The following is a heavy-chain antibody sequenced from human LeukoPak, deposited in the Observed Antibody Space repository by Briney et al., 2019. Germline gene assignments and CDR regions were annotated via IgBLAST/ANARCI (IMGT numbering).Heavy chain of an antibody. V-gene: IGHV4-59*01. Sequence: PSETLSLTCTVSGGSISPYYWSWIRQPPGKGLEWIGYIYYSGSTNYNPSLKSRVTISVDTSKNQFSLKLSSVTAADTAVYYCARCSGWFSAFDIWGQGTMVTVSS. D-gene: IGHD2-15*01. CDR2: IYYSGST. CDR1: GGSISPYY. CDR3: ARCSGWFSAFDI. J-gene: IGHJ3*02.